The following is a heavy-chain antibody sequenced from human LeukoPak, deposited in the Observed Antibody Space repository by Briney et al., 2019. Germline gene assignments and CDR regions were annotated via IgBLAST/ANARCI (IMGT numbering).Heavy chain of an antibody. CDR3: ASTRSYLGLTSFDY. D-gene: IGHD1-26*01. CDR1: GFTFSSYG. J-gene: IGHJ4*02. V-gene: IGHV3-30*03. Sequence: PGGSLRLSCAASGFTFSSYGMHWVRQAPGKGLEWVAVISYDGSNKYYADSVKGRFTISRDNSKNTLYLQMNSLRAEDTAVYYCASTRSYLGLTSFDYWGQGTLVTVSS. CDR2: ISYDGSNK.